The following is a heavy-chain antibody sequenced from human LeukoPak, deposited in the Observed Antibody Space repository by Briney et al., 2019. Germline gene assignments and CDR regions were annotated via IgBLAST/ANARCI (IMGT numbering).Heavy chain of an antibody. D-gene: IGHD6-13*01. CDR1: GFTFSSYG. CDR2: ISGSGGST. J-gene: IGHJ2*01. CDR3: AKRGIAAANWYFDL. V-gene: IGHV3-23*01. Sequence: PGVTLRLSCVASGFTFSSYGMSWVRQAPGKGLEWVSVISGSGGSTYYADSVKGRFTISRDNSKNTLYLQMNGLRVEDTAVYYCAKRGIAAANWYFDLWGRGTLVTVSS.